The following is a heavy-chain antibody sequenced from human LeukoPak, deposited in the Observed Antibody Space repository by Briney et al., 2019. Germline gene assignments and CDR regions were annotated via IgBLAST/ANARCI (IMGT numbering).Heavy chain of an antibody. V-gene: IGHV4-61*01. CDR1: GGSISSGNYC. CDR2: IYYSGST. D-gene: IGHD3-10*01. J-gene: IGHJ4*02. CDR3: AKYRSGTYFDY. Sequence: PSQTLSLTCTVSGGSISSGNYCWSWIRQPPGKGLEWIGYIYYSGSTNYNPSLKSRVTLSVDTSRNQFSLKLSSVTAADTAVYYCAKYRSGTYFDYWGQGTLVTVSS.